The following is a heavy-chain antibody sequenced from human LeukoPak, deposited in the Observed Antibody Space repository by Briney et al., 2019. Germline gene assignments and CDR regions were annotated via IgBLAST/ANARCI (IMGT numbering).Heavy chain of an antibody. Sequence: GESLKISCKGSGYSFTSYWIGWGRRMPGKGVGWMGIIYPGDSDTRYSPSFQGQVTISADKSISTAYLQWSSLKASDTAMYYCARAPPAATWFDPWGQGTLVTVSS. CDR3: ARAPPAATWFDP. J-gene: IGHJ5*02. CDR1: GYSFTSYW. CDR2: IYPGDSDT. D-gene: IGHD2-2*01. V-gene: IGHV5-51*01.